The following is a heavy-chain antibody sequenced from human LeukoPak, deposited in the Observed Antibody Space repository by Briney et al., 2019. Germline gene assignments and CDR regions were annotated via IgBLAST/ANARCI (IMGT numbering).Heavy chain of an antibody. CDR1: GGSMTTHH. Sequence: SETLSLTCTVSGGSMTTHHWNWIRQTPGKGLEWIGYIYYSGSTNYNPSLKSRVTISVDTSKNQFSLKLSSVTAADTAVYYCARDFARGSSEDYWGQGTLVTVSS. J-gene: IGHJ4*02. D-gene: IGHD6-6*01. CDR2: IYYSGST. CDR3: ARDFARGSSEDY. V-gene: IGHV4-59*11.